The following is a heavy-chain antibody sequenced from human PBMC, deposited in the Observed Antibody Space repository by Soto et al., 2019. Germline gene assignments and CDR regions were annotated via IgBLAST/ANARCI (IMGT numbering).Heavy chain of an antibody. J-gene: IGHJ5*02. CDR3: ARENWNWFDP. CDR1: GGSISSYY. CDR2: IYYSGST. V-gene: IGHV4-59*01. Sequence: LSLTCTVSGGSISSYYWSWIRQPPGKGLEWIGYIYYSGSTNYNPSLKSRVTISVDTSKNQFSLKLSSVTAADTAVYYCARENWNWFDPWGQGTLVTVSS. D-gene: IGHD1-1*01.